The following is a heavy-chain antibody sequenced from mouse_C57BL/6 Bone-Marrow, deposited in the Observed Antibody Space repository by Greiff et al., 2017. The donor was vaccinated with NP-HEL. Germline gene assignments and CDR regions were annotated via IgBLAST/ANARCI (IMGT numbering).Heavy chain of an antibody. D-gene: IGHD1-1*01. CDR2: ICDGGCYT. CDR3: ARVPYYGSSPYAMDY. V-gene: IGHV5-4*01. J-gene: IGHJ4*01. CDR1: GFTFSSYA. Sequence: EVQLVESGGGLVKPGGSLKLSCAASGFTFSSYAMSWVRQTPEKRLEWVATICDGGCYTYYPDNVKGRFTISSDNAKNNLYLQMSHLKSEDTAMYYCARVPYYGSSPYAMDYWGQGTSVTVSS.